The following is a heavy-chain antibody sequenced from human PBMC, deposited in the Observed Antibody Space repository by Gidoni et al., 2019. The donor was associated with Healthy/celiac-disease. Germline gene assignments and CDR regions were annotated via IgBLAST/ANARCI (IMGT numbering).Heavy chain of an antibody. Sequence: EVQLLESGGGLVQPGGSLILSCAASGFTFSSYAMSWVRQVTGKGLEWVSAISGSGGSTYYADSVKGRFTISRDNSKNTLYLQMNSLRAEDTAVYYCAKASGGSPWEVVYWGQGTLVTVSS. J-gene: IGHJ4*02. CDR2: ISGSGGST. V-gene: IGHV3-23*01. CDR1: GFTFSSYA. CDR3: AKASGGSPWEVVY. D-gene: IGHD2-15*01.